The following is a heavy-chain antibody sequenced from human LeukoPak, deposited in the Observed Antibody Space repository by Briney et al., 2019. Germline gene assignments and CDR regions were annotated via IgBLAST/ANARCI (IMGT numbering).Heavy chain of an antibody. J-gene: IGHJ6*02. CDR1: GYTFTGYY. CDR2: INPSGGST. D-gene: IGHD1-26*01. Sequence: ASVRVSCKASGYTFTGYYMHWVRQAPGQGLEWMGIINPSGGSTSYAQKFQGRVTMTRDTSTSTVYMELSSLRSEDTAVYYCAREKSGSYSSDWYYGMDVWGQGTTVTVSS. CDR3: AREKSGSYSSDWYYGMDV. V-gene: IGHV1-46*01.